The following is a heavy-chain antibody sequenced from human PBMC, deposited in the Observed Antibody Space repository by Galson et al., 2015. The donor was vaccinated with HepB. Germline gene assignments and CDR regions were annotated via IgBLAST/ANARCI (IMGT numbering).Heavy chain of an antibody. CDR2: ISSSSSYI. CDR3: AGDSDGSWSGYCTVGF. CDR1: GFTFSTYC. D-gene: IGHD3-3*01. Sequence: LRLSCAASGFTFSTYCMTWARQAPGKGLEWVSSISSSSSYIYYADSVKGRFTISRDNAQNSLYLQMNSLRDEDTAVYYCAGDSDGSWSGYCTVGFWGQGTTVTVSS. J-gene: IGHJ6*02. V-gene: IGHV3-21*01.